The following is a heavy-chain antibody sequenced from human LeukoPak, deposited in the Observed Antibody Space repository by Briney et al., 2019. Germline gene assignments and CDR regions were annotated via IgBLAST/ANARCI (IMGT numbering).Heavy chain of an antibody. D-gene: IGHD2-15*01. V-gene: IGHV3-23*01. CDR3: AKDRSVVAASHPDY. CDR1: GFTFSSYA. J-gene: IGHJ4*02. Sequence: PGGSLRLSCAASGFTFSSYAVSWVRQAPGKGLEWVSAISGSGGSTYYADSVKGRFTISRDNSKNTLYLQMNSLRAEYTAVYYCAKDRSVVAASHPDYGGQGTLVTVSS. CDR2: ISGSGGST.